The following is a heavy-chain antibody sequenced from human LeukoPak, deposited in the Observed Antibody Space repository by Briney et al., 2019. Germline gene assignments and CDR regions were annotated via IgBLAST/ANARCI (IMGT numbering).Heavy chain of an antibody. CDR1: GYTLTELS. CDR2: FDPEDGET. CDR3: ARGGRDGYNTPDY. V-gene: IGHV1-24*01. J-gene: IGHJ4*02. D-gene: IGHD5-24*01. Sequence: ASVKVSCKVSGYTLTELSMHWVRQAPGKGLEWMGGFDPEDGETIYAQKFQGRVTITADKSTSTAYMELSSLRSEDTAVYYCARGGRDGYNTPDYWGQGTLVTVSS.